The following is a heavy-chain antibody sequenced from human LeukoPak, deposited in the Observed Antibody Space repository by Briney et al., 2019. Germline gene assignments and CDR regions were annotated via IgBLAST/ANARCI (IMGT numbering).Heavy chain of an antibody. CDR2: IYYSGST. J-gene: IGHJ5*02. CDR1: GGSISSYY. CDR3: ARELTGDTLPWFDP. Sequence: SETLSLTCTVSGGSISSYYWSWIRQPPGKGLEWIGHIYYSGSTNYNPSLKSRVTISVATSKNQFSLKLSSVTAADTAVYYCARELTGDTLPWFDPWGQGTLVTVSS. D-gene: IGHD7-27*01. V-gene: IGHV4-59*01.